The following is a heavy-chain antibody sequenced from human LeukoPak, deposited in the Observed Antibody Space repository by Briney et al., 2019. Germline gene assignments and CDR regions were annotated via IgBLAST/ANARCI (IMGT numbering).Heavy chain of an antibody. V-gene: IGHV4-59*08. CDR1: GASVSSDY. CDR3: AGRGQRYLRD. J-gene: IGHJ1*01. CDR2: IYNSGST. Sequence: SETLSLTCTVSGASVSSDYWTWIRQTPGKGLEWLGYIYNSGSTDYNPSLRSRATISVDTALNQFSVKLRSVTAADTAVYFCAGRGQRYLRDWVQRILVSVSS.